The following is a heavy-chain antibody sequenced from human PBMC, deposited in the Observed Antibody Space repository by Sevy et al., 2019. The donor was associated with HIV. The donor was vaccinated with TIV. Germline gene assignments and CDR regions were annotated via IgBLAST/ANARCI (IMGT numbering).Heavy chain of an antibody. V-gene: IGHV1-69*13. Sequence: ASVKVSGKASGGTFSSYAISWVRQAPGQGLEWMGGIIPIFGTANYAQKFQGRVTITADESTSTAYMELSSLRSEDTAVYYCARAIARLWGYYYGMDVWGQGTTVTVSS. J-gene: IGHJ6*02. CDR1: GGTFSSYA. D-gene: IGHD3-16*01. CDR2: IIPIFGTA. CDR3: ARAIARLWGYYYGMDV.